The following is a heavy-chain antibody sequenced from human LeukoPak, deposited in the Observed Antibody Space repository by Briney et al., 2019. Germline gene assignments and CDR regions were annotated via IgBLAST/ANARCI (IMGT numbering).Heavy chain of an antibody. CDR3: ARDLRAYYYDSSGYPFDY. D-gene: IGHD3-22*01. CDR1: GYTFTSYG. J-gene: IGHJ4*02. Sequence: GASVKVSCKASGYTFTSYGISWVRQAPGQGLEWMGWISAYNGNTNYAQKLQGRVTMTTDTSTSTAYMELRSLRSDDTAVYYCARDLRAYYYDSSGYPFDYWGQGTLVTVSS. V-gene: IGHV1-18*01. CDR2: ISAYNGNT.